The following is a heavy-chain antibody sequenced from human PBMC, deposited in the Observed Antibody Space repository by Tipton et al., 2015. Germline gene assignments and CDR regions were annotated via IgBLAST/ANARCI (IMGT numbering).Heavy chain of an antibody. V-gene: IGHV3-23*01. CDR3: AKPLGYCSSTSCPTYGMDV. CDR2: ISGSGGST. Sequence: SLRLSCSAAGFTLSRYAMNWVRQAPGKGLEWVSAISGSGGSTYYADSVKGRFTISRDNSKNTLYLQMNNLRAEDTAVYYCAKPLGYCSSTSCPTYGMDVWGQGTTVTVSS. J-gene: IGHJ6*02. D-gene: IGHD2-2*01. CDR1: GFTLSRYA.